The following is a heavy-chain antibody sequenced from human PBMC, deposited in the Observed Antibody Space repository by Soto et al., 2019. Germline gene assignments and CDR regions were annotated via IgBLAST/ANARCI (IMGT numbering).Heavy chain of an antibody. Sequence: QVQLVQSGAEVKKPGASVKVSCKASGSTFTSYYMHWVRQAPGQGLEWMGIINPSGGSRSYAQKFQGRVTMTRDTSTSTVYMELSSLRSEDTAVDYCARARDYTSGYGTVFSFDYWGQGTLVTVSS. CDR3: ARARDYTSGYGTVFSFDY. J-gene: IGHJ4*02. CDR2: INPSGGSR. CDR1: GSTFTSYY. V-gene: IGHV1-46*01. D-gene: IGHD3-22*01.